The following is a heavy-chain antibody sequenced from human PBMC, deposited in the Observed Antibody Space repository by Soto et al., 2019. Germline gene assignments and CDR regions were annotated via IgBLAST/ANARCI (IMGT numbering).Heavy chain of an antibody. D-gene: IGHD2-21*02. J-gene: IGHJ6*02. CDR1: GGTFSSYA. V-gene: IGHV1-69*01. CDR2: IIPIFGTA. Sequence: QVQLVQSGAEVKKPGSSVKVSCKASGGTFSSYAISWVRQAPGQGLEWMGGIIPIFGTANYAQKFQGRVTITADESTSTAYMELSSVRSEDTAVYYCARAGGNSFIADYYGMDVWGQGTTVTVSS. CDR3: ARAGGNSFIADYYGMDV.